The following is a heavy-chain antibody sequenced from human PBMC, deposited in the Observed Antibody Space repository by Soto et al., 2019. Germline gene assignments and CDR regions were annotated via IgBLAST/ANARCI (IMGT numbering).Heavy chain of an antibody. D-gene: IGHD6-19*01. CDR2: MSGTGGST. CDR3: AKAGFRSGWSPSYFGY. CDR1: GFTFSSYA. V-gene: IGHV3-23*01. J-gene: IGHJ4*02. Sequence: EVQLLESGGGLVQPGRSLRLSCAASGFTFSSYAMNWVRQAPGKGLEWVSAMSGTGGSTYYADSVKGRFTISRDNSKNTLYLQMNSLRVEATAVFYCAKAGFRSGWSPSYFGYWGQGTLVTVSP.